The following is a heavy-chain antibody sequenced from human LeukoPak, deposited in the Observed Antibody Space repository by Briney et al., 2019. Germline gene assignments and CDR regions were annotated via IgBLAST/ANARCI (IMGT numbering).Heavy chain of an antibody. CDR1: GFTFSSYA. CDR3: AEAYYDILTGLRH. V-gene: IGHV3-30*04. Sequence: GGSLRLSCAASGFTFSSYAMHWVRQAPGKGLEWVAVISYDGGNKYYADSVKGRFTISRDNSKNTLYLQMTSLRAEDTAVYYCAEAYYDILTGLRHWGQGTLVTVSS. D-gene: IGHD3-9*01. J-gene: IGHJ4*02. CDR2: ISYDGGNK.